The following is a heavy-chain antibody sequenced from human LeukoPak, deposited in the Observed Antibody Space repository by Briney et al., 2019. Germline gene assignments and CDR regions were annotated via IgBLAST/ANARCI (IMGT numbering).Heavy chain of an antibody. CDR2: ISYDGSNK. J-gene: IGHJ4*02. CDR3: TKTRKDYGDRYYFDY. Sequence: QTGGSLRLSCAASGFTFSSYGMHWVRQAPGKGLEWVAVISYDGSNKYYADSVKGRFTISGDNSKNTLYLQMNSLRAEDTAVYYCTKTRKDYGDRYYFDYWGQGTLVTVSS. CDR1: GFTFSSYG. V-gene: IGHV3-30*18. D-gene: IGHD4-17*01.